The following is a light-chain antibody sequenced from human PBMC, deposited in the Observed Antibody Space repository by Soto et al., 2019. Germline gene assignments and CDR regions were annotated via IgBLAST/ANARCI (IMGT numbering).Light chain of an antibody. J-gene: IGLJ2*01. CDR2: DVS. Sequence: QSALTQPASVSGSPGQSITISCXGTSXXXGGYNYVSWYQQHPGKAPKLMIYDVSNRPSGVSNRFSGSKSGNTASLTISGLQAEDEADYYCSSYTSSSTLVVFGGGTKLTVL. V-gene: IGLV2-14*01. CDR1: SXXXGGYNY. CDR3: SSYTSSSTLVV.